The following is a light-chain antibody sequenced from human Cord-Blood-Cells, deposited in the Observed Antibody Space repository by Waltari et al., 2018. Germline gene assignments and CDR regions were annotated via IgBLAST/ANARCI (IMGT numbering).Light chain of an antibody. CDR1: SGSIASNY. CDR3: QSYDSSNRV. Sequence: NFMLTQPHSVSESPGKTVTISCTRSSGSIASNYVQRYQQRPGSAPTTVIYEDNQRPSGVPDRFSDSIDSSSNSASLTISGLKTEDEADYYCQSYDSSNRVFGGGTKLTVL. CDR2: EDN. V-gene: IGLV6-57*03. J-gene: IGLJ3*02.